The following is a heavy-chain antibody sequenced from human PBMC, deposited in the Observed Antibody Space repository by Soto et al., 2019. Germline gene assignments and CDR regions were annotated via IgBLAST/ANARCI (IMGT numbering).Heavy chain of an antibody. CDR3: ARPYPVLWRRYYGTYFDN. V-gene: IGHV4-61*01. Sequence: SEALSLACTVSGGSVGMGSYYLSWIRQPPGKGLEWIGYIYYSGSTNYNPSLKSRVTISVDTSKNQFSLKLSSVTAADTAVYYYARPYPVLWRRYYGTYFDNWG. CDR1: GGSVGMGSYY. CDR2: IYYSGST. J-gene: IGHJ4*01. D-gene: IGHD3-3*01.